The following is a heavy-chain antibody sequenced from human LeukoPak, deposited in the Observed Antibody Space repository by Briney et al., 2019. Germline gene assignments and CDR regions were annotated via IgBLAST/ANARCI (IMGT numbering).Heavy chain of an antibody. CDR2: INAGNGNT. Sequence: ASVKVSCKASGYTFTSYAMHWVRQAPGQRLEWMGWINAGNGNTKYSQKFQGRVTITRDTSASTAYMELSSLRSEDTAVYYCARRVMTTVTTIVDYWGQGTLVTVSS. J-gene: IGHJ4*02. D-gene: IGHD4-11*01. CDR3: ARRVMTTVTTIVDY. CDR1: GYTFTSYA. V-gene: IGHV1-3*01.